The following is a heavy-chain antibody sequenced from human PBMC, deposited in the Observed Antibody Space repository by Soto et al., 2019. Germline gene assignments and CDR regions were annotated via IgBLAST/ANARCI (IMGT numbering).Heavy chain of an antibody. CDR3: ARGYLDY. V-gene: IGHV1-46*01. CDR2: INPNGGST. Sequence: GSSVKVSCKASGYTFTSYCMHWVRQAPGQGLEWMAIINPNGGSTSYAQKFQGRVTMTRDTSTSTVYMELSSLRSEETAVYYCARGYLDYWGQGTLVTVSS. CDR1: GYTFTSYC. J-gene: IGHJ4*02.